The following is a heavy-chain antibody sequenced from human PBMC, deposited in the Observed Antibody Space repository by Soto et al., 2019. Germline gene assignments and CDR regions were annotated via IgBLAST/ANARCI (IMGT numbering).Heavy chain of an antibody. D-gene: IGHD6-13*01. V-gene: IGHV1-69*01. CDR1: GGTFSSYA. J-gene: IGHJ5*02. CDR3: ARALGIAAAGTSGNWFDP. Sequence: QVQLVQSGAEVKKPGSSVKVSCKASGGTFSSYAISWVRQAPGQGLAWMGGIIPIFGAANYAQKFQGRVTITADESTSTAYMDLSSLRSEDTAVYYCARALGIAAAGTSGNWFDPWGQGTLVTVSS. CDR2: IIPIFGAA.